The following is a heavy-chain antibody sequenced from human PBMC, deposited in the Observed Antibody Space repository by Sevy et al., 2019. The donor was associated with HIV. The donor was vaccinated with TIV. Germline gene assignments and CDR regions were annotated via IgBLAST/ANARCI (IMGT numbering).Heavy chain of an antibody. CDR3: ARAPGVVISFYYYYGMDV. J-gene: IGHJ6*02. V-gene: IGHV3-74*01. Sequence: GRSLRLSCAASGFTFSSYWMHWVRQAPGKGLVWVSRINSDGSITSYADSVKGRFTISRDNAKNTLYLQMNSLRAEDTAVTYCARAPGVVISFYYYYGMDVWGQGTTVTVSS. CDR1: GFTFSSYW. CDR2: INSDGSIT. D-gene: IGHD3-3*01.